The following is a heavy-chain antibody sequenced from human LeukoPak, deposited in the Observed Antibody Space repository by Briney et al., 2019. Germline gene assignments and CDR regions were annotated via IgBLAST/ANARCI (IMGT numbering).Heavy chain of an antibody. Sequence: SETLSLTCAVSGYSISSGYYWGWIRQPPGKGLEWIGSIYHSGSTYYNPPLKSRVTISVDTSKNKFSLKLSSVTAADTAVYYCARYAVAGTDFDYWGQGTLVTVSS. V-gene: IGHV4-38-2*01. CDR2: IYHSGST. CDR3: ARYAVAGTDFDY. D-gene: IGHD6-19*01. J-gene: IGHJ4*02. CDR1: GYSISSGYY.